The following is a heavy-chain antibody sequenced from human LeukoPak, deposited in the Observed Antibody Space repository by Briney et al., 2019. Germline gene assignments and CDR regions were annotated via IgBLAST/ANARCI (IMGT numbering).Heavy chain of an antibody. V-gene: IGHV4-59*01. J-gene: IGHJ4*02. CDR3: ARGTMITFGGVIAPDYFDY. Sequence: SETLSLTCTVSGGSISSYYWSWIRQPPGKGLEWIGYIYYSGSTNYNPSLKSRVTISVDTSKNQFSPKLSSVTAADTAVYYCARGTMITFGGVIAPDYFDYWGQGTLVTVSS. CDR2: IYYSGST. D-gene: IGHD3-16*02. CDR1: GGSISSYY.